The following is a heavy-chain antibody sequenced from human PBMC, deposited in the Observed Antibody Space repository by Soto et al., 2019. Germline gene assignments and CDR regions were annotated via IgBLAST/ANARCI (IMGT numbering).Heavy chain of an antibody. CDR1: GFTFSSYC. V-gene: IGHV3-30*18. D-gene: IGHD2-21*01. Sequence: QPGGSLRLSCAASGFTFSSYCMHWVRQAPGKGLEWVAVISYDGSNKYYADSVKGRFTISRDNSKNTLYLQMNSPRAEDTAVYYCAKVICSLCLWYYGMAVGGKGPTVPVSP. CDR3: AKVICSLCLWYYGMAV. J-gene: IGHJ6*04. CDR2: ISYDGSNK.